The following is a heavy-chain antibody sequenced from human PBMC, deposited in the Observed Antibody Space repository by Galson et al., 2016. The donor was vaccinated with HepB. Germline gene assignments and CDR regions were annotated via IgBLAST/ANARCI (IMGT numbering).Heavy chain of an antibody. CDR2: ISSSGSVI. D-gene: IGHD1-1*01. CDR1: TFTFSDYY. V-gene: IGHV3-11*01. Sequence: SLRLSCAASTFTFSDYYMNWVRQAPGKGLEWISYISSSGSVIYCADSVKGRFTISRDNAKNSLYLQMNSLGAEDTAVYYCATHRDNWNDGAAFGYWGQGTLVTVSS. J-gene: IGHJ4*02. CDR3: ATHRDNWNDGAAFGY.